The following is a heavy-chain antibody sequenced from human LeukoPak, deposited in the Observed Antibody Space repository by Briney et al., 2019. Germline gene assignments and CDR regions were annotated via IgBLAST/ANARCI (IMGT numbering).Heavy chain of an antibody. J-gene: IGHJ6*03. V-gene: IGHV4-39*01. D-gene: IGHD3-10*01. CDR1: GTSISSSSYY. CDR3: ARHYPRGTGTVVRGVGGSPYYYYYMDV. CDR2: IYYSGIS. Sequence: SEPLPPTCTFSGTSISSSSYYWGWVRQPPGEGLAWIRTIYYSGISAYTPSLRSRVTISVDMSKNQFSLKLSSVTAADTTVYYWARHYPRGTGTVVRGVGGSPYYYYYMDVWGKGTTVTVSS.